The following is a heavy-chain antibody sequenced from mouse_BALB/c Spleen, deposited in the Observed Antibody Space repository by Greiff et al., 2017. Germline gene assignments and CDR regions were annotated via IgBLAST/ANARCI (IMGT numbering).Heavy chain of an antibody. CDR3: ARSDDGDYYAMDY. J-gene: IGHJ4*01. V-gene: IGHV5-17*02. D-gene: IGHD1-1*01. CDR1: GFTFSSFG. CDR2: ISSGSSTI. Sequence: EVHLVESGGGLVKPVGSLKLSCAASGFTFSSFGMHWVRQAPEKGLEWVAYISSGSSTIYYADTVKGRFTISRDNPKNTLFLQMTSLRSEDTAMYYCARSDDGDYYAMDYWGQGTSVTVSS.